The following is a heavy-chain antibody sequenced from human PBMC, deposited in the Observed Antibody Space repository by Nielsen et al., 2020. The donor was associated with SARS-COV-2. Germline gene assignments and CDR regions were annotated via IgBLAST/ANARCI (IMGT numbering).Heavy chain of an antibody. CDR1: GYTFTGYY. CDR2: ISYEGSYK. J-gene: IGHJ4*02. CDR3: ARGAVAGASSLDY. D-gene: IGHD6-19*01. V-gene: IGHV3-30*09. Sequence: SCKASGYTFTGYYMHWVRQAPGKGLEWVAMISYEGSYKYYADSVKGRFAISRENSRNTVFLQMNSLTTDDTAVYYCARGAVAGASSLDYWGQGTLVTVSS.